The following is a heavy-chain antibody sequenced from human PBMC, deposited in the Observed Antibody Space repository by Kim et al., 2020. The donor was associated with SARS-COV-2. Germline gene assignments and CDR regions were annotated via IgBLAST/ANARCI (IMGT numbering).Heavy chain of an antibody. CDR2: INPNSGGT. Sequence: ASVKVSCKASGYTFTGYYMHWVRQAPGQGLEWMGWINPNSGGTNYAQKFQGRVTMTRDTSISTAYMELSRLRSDDTAVYYCAREIEYSSSSARRWLRWFDPWGQGTLVTVSS. J-gene: IGHJ5*02. CDR1: GYTFTGYY. CDR3: AREIEYSSSSARRWLRWFDP. D-gene: IGHD6-6*01. V-gene: IGHV1-2*02.